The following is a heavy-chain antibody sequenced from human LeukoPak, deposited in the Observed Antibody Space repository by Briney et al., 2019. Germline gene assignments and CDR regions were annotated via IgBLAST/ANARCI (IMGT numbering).Heavy chain of an antibody. CDR2: ISADNGNT. V-gene: IGHV1-18*01. CDR3: ARDLNIVATIGTLFDY. CDR1: GYTFTSYY. Sequence: GASVKVSCKASGYTFTSYYITWVRQAPGQGLEWMGWISADNGNTNYAQKLQGRVTMTTDTSTSTAYMELRSLRSDDTAVYYCARDLNIVATIGTLFDYWGQGTLVTVSS. J-gene: IGHJ4*02. D-gene: IGHD5-12*01.